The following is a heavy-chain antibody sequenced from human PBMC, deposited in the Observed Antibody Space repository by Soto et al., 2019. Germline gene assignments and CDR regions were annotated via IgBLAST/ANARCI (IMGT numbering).Heavy chain of an antibody. CDR3: AKDRALNYYDSSGYFPDAFDI. CDR2: ISGSGGST. CDR1: GFTFSSYA. D-gene: IGHD3-22*01. J-gene: IGHJ3*02. Sequence: GGSLRLSCAASGFTFSSYAMSWVRQAPGKGLEWVSAISGSGGSTYYADSVKGRFTISRDNSKNTLYLQMNSLRAEDTAVYYCAKDRALNYYDSSGYFPDAFDIWGQGTLVTVSS. V-gene: IGHV3-23*01.